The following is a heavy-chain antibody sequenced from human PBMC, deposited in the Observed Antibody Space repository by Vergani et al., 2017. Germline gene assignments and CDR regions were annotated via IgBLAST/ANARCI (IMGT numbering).Heavy chain of an antibody. V-gene: IGHV1-46*02. CDR2: VNFVTGAA. D-gene: IGHD2-15*01. CDR3: ARSIGYCTSGSCRPYYFDL. CDR1: GYIFNNYY. J-gene: IGHJ4*02. Sequence: QVQLVPSGAAVKKPGASAKVSCTASGYIFNNYYMHWLRLAPGQGFQEMGVVNFVTGAATSPQKFEGRITMTRDTSTATFYMDLSSLKYEDTAIYYCARSIGYCTSGSCRPYYFDLWGQGTLVTVSS.